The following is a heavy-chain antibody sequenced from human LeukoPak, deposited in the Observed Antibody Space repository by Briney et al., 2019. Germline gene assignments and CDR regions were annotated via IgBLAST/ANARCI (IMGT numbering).Heavy chain of an antibody. CDR3: ARLRDYGSGTYYNDH. J-gene: IGHJ4*02. CDR2: IYYSGST. CDR1: GASINSYY. D-gene: IGHD3-10*01. Sequence: SETLSLTCTVSGASINSYYRTWMRQPPGKGLEWVGYIYYSGSTNYNPSLKSRVTISVDTSKNQFSLKLSSVTAADTAVYYCARLRDYGSGTYYNDHWGQGTLVTVSS. V-gene: IGHV4-59*08.